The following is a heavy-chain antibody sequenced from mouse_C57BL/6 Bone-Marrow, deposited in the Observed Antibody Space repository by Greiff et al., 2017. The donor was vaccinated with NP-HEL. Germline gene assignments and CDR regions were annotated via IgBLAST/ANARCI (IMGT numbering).Heavy chain of an antibody. V-gene: IGHV1-64*01. CDR3: ATFYYDYDGGAY. CDR1: GYTFTSYW. D-gene: IGHD2-4*01. CDR2: IHPNSGST. J-gene: IGHJ3*01. Sequence: QVQLQQPGAELVKPGASVKLSCKASGYTFTSYWMHWVKQRPGQGLEWIGMIHPNSGSTNYNEKFKSKATLTVDKSSSTAYMQLSSLTSEDSAVYYCATFYYDYDGGAYWGQGTLVTVSA.